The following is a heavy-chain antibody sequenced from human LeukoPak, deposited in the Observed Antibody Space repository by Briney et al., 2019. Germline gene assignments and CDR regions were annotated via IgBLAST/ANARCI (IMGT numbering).Heavy chain of an antibody. Sequence: SETLSLICTVSGGSISSGGYYWIWLRQHPGVGLDWFRYSNYSGSTYDNPSLNSRVIISVDTSKNQFSLKLSSVTAADTAVYYCARVKRYCSSTSCPGDYFDYWGQGALVTVAS. D-gene: IGHD2-2*01. CDR3: ARVKRYCSSTSCPGDYFDY. CDR2: SNYSGST. J-gene: IGHJ4*02. CDR1: GGSISSGGYY. V-gene: IGHV4-31*03.